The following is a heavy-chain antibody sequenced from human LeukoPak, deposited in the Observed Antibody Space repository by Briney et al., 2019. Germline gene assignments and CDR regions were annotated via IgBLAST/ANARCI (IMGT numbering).Heavy chain of an antibody. CDR2: INHSGST. J-gene: IGHJ5*02. V-gene: IGHV4-34*01. D-gene: IGHD1-26*01. CDR3: ARGGGRRRNWFDP. CDR1: GGSFSGYY. Sequence: SETLSLTCAVYGGSFSGYYWSWMRQPPGKGLEWIGEINHSGSTNYNPSLKNRVTISVDTSKNQFSLKLSSVTAADTAVYYCARGGGRRRNWFDPWGQGTLVTVSS.